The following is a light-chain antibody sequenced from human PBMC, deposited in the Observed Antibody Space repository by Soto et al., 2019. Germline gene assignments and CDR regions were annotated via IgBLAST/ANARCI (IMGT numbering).Light chain of an antibody. CDR3: LPSLILPP. CDR1: QNINNF. J-gene: IGKJ5*01. CDR2: GAS. V-gene: IGKV1-33*01. Sequence: QVNNSAFAVSASKRDRVTITFQASQNINNFLNWYQQTPRRPPLLLIYGASNLEAGVPSRFRGSGSGTDFTFTISFLPHEDIPTYYSLPSLILPPFCHVARLEI.